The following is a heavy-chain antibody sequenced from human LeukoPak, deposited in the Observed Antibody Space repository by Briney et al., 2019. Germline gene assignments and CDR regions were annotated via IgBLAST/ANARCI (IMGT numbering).Heavy chain of an antibody. D-gene: IGHD4-17*01. CDR1: GFTVSSNY. Sequence: WSLRLSCAASGFTVSSNYMSCVRQAPGKGLEWVLVIYSGGRTYYAGSVKGRFTISRDDSKNTLYLQMNSLRAEDTAVYYCAGVSYGDYWGQGTLVTVSS. CDR3: AGVSYGDY. CDR2: IYSGGRT. J-gene: IGHJ4*02. V-gene: IGHV3-53*01.